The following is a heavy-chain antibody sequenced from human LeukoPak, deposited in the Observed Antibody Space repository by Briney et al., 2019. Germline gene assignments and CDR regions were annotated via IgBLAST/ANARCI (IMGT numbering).Heavy chain of an antibody. D-gene: IGHD6-13*01. J-gene: IGHJ4*02. Sequence: PSETLSLTCTASGGSISSYYWSWIWQPPGKGLAWVGYIYYSGSTNYNPSLKSRVTISVDTSKNQFSLKLSSVTAADTAVYYCARHSISAAAGTTLDYRGQGTLVTVSS. CDR1: GGSISSYY. CDR3: ARHSISAAAGTTLDY. CDR2: IYYSGST. V-gene: IGHV4-59*08.